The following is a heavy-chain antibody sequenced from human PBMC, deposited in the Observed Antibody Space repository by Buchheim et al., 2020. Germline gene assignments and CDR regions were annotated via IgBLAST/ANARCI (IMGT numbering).Heavy chain of an antibody. Sequence: QVQLQQWGAGLLKPSETLSLTCAVYGGSFSGYYWSWIRQPPEKGLEWIGEINHSGSTNYNPSLKSRVTISVDTSKNQFSLKLSSVTAADTAVYYCARLIGRGWSLARFDYWGQGTL. V-gene: IGHV4-34*01. J-gene: IGHJ4*02. D-gene: IGHD6-19*01. CDR2: INHSGST. CDR1: GGSFSGYY. CDR3: ARLIGRGWSLARFDY.